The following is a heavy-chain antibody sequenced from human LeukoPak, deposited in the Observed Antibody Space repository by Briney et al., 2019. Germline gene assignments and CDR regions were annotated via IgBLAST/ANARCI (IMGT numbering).Heavy chain of an antibody. D-gene: IGHD6-13*01. V-gene: IGHV3-30*04. CDR3: ARERLAATGTGWFEP. CDR1: GFTFSSYA. CDR2: ISDDGSSK. J-gene: IGHJ5*02. Sequence: GGSRRLSCAASGFTFSSYAIHWVRQAPGKGLEWVAVISDDGSSKYYADSVKGRFTISRDNSKNTLYLQMNSLRAEDTAVYFCARERLAATGTGWFEPWGQGTLVTVSS.